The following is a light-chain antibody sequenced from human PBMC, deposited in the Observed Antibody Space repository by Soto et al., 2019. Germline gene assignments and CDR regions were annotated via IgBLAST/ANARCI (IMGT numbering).Light chain of an antibody. V-gene: IGLV2-18*02. CDR3: SSYTSSSRYI. J-gene: IGLJ1*01. CDR2: EVT. CDR1: SSDVGRYDR. Sequence: SALTQPPSVSGSPGQSVTISCIGTSSDVGRYDRVSWYQQSPGTAPKLIIYEVTNRPSGVPDRFSGSKSGNTASLTISGLQAEDEADFYCSSYTSSSRYIFGTGTKVTVL.